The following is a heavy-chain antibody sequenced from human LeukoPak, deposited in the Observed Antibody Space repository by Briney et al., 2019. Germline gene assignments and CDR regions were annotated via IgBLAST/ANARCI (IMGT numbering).Heavy chain of an antibody. D-gene: IGHD1-7*01. CDR1: GYTFTSYD. CDR2: MNPNSGNT. Sequence: ASVKVSCKASGYTFTSYDINWVRQATGQGLEWMGWMNPNSGNTGYAQKFQGRVTMTRNTSISTAYMELSSLRSEDTAVYYCARDVIWNWEGRFDYWGQGTLVTVSS. J-gene: IGHJ4*02. V-gene: IGHV1-8*01. CDR3: ARDVIWNWEGRFDY.